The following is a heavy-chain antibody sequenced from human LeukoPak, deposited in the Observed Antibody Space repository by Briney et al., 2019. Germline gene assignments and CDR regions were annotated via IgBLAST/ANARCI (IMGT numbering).Heavy chain of an antibody. CDR2: IYSGGST. D-gene: IGHD3-22*01. V-gene: IGHV3-66*01. CDR3: ARVEYYDSSHIDY. CDR1: GFTFSSFA. Sequence: GGSLRLSCAASGFTFSSFAMSWVRQPPGKGLEWVSVIYSGGSTYYADSVKGRFTISRDNSKNTLYLQMNSLRAEDTAVYYCARVEYYDSSHIDYWGQGTLVTVSS. J-gene: IGHJ4*02.